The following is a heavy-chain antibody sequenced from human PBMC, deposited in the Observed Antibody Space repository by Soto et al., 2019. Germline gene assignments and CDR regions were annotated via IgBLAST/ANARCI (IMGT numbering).Heavy chain of an antibody. Sequence: QVQLVQSGAEVKKPGASVKVSCKASGYIFSNYAVQWVRQAPGQSLEWMGWIHAGNGDTKYSQKFHGRVTITRDTSGSTAYMELSGLRSEDTAVYYCARVPRYTSDIVEVPAVMFEDWFVPWGQGTLVTVSS. J-gene: IGHJ5*02. V-gene: IGHV1-3*01. CDR3: ARVPRYTSDIVEVPAVMFEDWFVP. CDR2: IHAGNGDT. CDR1: GYIFSNYA. D-gene: IGHD2-2*01.